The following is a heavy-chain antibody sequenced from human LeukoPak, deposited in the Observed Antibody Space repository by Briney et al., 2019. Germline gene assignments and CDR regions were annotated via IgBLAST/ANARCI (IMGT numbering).Heavy chain of an antibody. J-gene: IGHJ4*02. Sequence: SETLSLTCTVSGGSISSSSHYWGWVRQPPGKGLEWIGNIYHSGSTYYNPSVKSRVTISVDTSKNQFSLKLSSVTAADTAVYYCARPVRSYYGSGTYGVDWGQGTLVTVSS. D-gene: IGHD3-10*01. V-gene: IGHV4-39*01. CDR1: GGSISSSSHY. CDR3: ARPVRSYYGSGTYGVD. CDR2: IYHSGST.